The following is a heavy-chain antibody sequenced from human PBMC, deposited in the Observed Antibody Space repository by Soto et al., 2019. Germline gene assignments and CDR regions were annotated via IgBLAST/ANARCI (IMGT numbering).Heavy chain of an antibody. J-gene: IGHJ4*02. D-gene: IGHD6-19*01. CDR1: GFTFSSYD. V-gene: IGHV3-13*01. CDR2: IGTAGDT. Sequence: GGSLRLSCAASGFTFSSYDMHWVRQATGKGLEWVSAIGTAGDTYYPGSVKGRFTISRENAKNSLYLQMNSLRAGDTAVYYCARGGYSSGWYGGYFDYWGQGTLVTVSS. CDR3: ARGGYSSGWYGGYFDY.